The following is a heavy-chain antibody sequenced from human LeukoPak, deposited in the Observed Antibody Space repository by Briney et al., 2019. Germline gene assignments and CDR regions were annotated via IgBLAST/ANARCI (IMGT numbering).Heavy chain of an antibody. CDR3: VRSLVGATDY. Sequence: GGSLRLSCAASGFTFSSYWMHWVRQAPGKGLVWVSRTNSDGSTTNYADSVKGRFTISRDNARNTLYLQMNSLEAEDTAVYYCVRSLVGATDYWGQGTLVTVSS. CDR2: TNSDGSTT. J-gene: IGHJ4*02. V-gene: IGHV3-74*01. CDR1: GFTFSSYW. D-gene: IGHD1-26*01.